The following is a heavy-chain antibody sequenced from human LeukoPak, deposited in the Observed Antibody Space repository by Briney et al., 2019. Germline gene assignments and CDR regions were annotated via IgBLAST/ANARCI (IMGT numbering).Heavy chain of an antibody. V-gene: IGHV4-59*01. J-gene: IGHJ3*02. CDR1: GGAISSYY. Sequence: SETLSLTCTVSGGAISSYYWSWIRQPPGKGLEWIGYIYYSGSTNYNPSLKSRVTISVDTSKNQFSLRLSSVTAADTAVYYCTRDKGGYLKDGFDIWGQGTMVTVSS. D-gene: IGHD6-25*01. CDR2: IYYSGST. CDR3: TRDKGGYLKDGFDI.